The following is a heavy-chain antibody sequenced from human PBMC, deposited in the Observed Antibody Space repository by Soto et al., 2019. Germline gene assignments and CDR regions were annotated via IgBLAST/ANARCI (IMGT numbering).Heavy chain of an antibody. J-gene: IGHJ4*02. CDR2: TRNKANAYTT. Sequence: EVHLVESGGGLVQPGGSLRLSCTASGFTFSDHYMDWVRQAPGKGLEWLARTRNKANAYTTEYAASVKGRFIISRGDSRRSLYLQMNSLKTEDTAVYYCARVFRDDWSYDCLDYWGQGILVTVSS. CDR1: GFTFSDHY. D-gene: IGHD1-7*01. CDR3: ARVFRDDWSYDCLDY. V-gene: IGHV3-72*01.